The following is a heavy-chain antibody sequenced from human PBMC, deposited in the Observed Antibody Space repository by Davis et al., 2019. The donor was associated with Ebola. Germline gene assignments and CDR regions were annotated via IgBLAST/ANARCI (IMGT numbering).Heavy chain of an antibody. Sequence: SVKVSCKASGGTFSSYAISWVRQAPGQGLEWMGGIIPIFGTANYAQKFQGRVTITADESTSTAYMELSSLRSEDTAVYYCARTHHRYGDYGYWGQGTLVTVSS. CDR1: GGTFSSYA. CDR3: ARTHHRYGDYGY. D-gene: IGHD4-17*01. V-gene: IGHV1-69*13. CDR2: IIPIFGTA. J-gene: IGHJ4*02.